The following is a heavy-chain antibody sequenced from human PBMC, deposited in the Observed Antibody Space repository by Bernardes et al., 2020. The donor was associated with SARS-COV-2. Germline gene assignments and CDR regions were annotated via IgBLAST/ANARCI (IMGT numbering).Heavy chain of an antibody. J-gene: IGHJ4*02. V-gene: IGHV4-34*01. D-gene: IGHD5-12*01. Sequence: SETLSLTCAVYGETFRGYYWSWVRQPPGKGLEWIGEINHSGDTNFNPSLKSRVTMSADTSKNQFSLKLKSISAADRAVYYCARAAPMATLDYWGQGTLVTVSS. CDR2: INHSGDT. CDR1: GETFRGYY. CDR3: ARAAPMATLDY.